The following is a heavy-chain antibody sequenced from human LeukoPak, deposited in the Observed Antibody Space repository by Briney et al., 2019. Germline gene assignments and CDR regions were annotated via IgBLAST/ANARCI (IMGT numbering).Heavy chain of an antibody. CDR2: ISGSGGST. D-gene: IGHD6-13*01. CDR1: GFTFSSYA. V-gene: IGHV3-23*01. CDR3: AKEEDLYSNSPMGGY. J-gene: IGHJ4*02. Sequence: GGSLRLSCAASGFTFSSYAMRWVRQAPGKGLEWVSAISGSGGSTYYADSVQGRFTISRDNSKNTLYVQMNSLRAEDTAVYYCAKEEDLYSNSPMGGYWGQGTLVTVSS.